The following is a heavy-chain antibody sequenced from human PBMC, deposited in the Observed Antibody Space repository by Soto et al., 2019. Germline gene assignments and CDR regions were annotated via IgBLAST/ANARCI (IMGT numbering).Heavy chain of an antibody. D-gene: IGHD1-1*01. Sequence: QEHLVESGGGVVQPGRYLRLFCVASGFVFRNYGMHWVRQAPGKGLEWVALITYDGTYKRYSDAVKGRFTISRDDDEDTVSLQMDSLRPEDTALYYCAKARGANNWVNYYGLDVWGHGTPVTVS. CDR2: ITYDGTYK. J-gene: IGHJ6*02. V-gene: IGHV3-30*18. CDR1: GFVFRNYG. CDR3: AKARGANNWVNYYGLDV.